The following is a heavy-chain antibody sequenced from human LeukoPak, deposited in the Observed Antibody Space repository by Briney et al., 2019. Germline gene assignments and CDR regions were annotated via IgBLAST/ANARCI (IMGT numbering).Heavy chain of an antibody. CDR2: ISGSGGST. D-gene: IGHD5-12*01. CDR1: GFTFSSYG. CDR3: ATRGYSGYGQSFFDY. J-gene: IGHJ4*02. V-gene: IGHV3-23*01. Sequence: PGGTLRLSCAASGFTFSSYGMSWVRQAPGKGLEWVSAISGSGGSTYYADSVKDRFTISRDNSKNTLYLQMNSLRAEDTAVYYCATRGYSGYGQSFFDYWGQGTLVTVSS.